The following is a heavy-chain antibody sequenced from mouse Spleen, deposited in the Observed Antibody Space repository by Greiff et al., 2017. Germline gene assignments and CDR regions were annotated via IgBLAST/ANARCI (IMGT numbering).Heavy chain of an antibody. CDR3: ATPYYGSSYGFAY. V-gene: IGHV3-6*01. D-gene: IGHD1-1*01. Sequence: EESGPGLVKPSQSLSLTCSVTGYSITSGYYWNWIRQFPGNKLEWMGYISYDGSNNYNPSLKNRISITRDTSKNQFFLKLNSVTTEDTATYYCATPYYGSSYGFAYWGQGTLVTVSA. CDR1: GYSITSGYY. CDR2: ISYDGSN. J-gene: IGHJ3*01.